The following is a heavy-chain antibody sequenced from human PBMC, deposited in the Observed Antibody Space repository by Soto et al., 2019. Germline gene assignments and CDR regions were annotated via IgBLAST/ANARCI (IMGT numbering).Heavy chain of an antibody. Sequence: GASVKVSCKASGYTFTGYYTHWVRQAPGQGLEWMGWINPNSGGTNYAQKFQGWVTMTRDTSISTAYMEVSNLRSDDTAVYYCAREAENYFYYGMDVWGQGTTVTVSS. CDR3: AREAENYFYYGMDV. V-gene: IGHV1-2*04. J-gene: IGHJ6*02. CDR2: INPNSGGT. CDR1: GYTFTGYY.